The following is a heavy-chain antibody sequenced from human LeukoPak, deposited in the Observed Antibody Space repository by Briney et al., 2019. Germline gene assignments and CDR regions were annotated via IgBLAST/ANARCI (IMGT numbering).Heavy chain of an antibody. CDR3: ARDSGGVVVVPAAMSSWFDP. CDR1: GYTFTGYY. D-gene: IGHD2-2*01. CDR2: INPNSGGT. J-gene: IGHJ5*02. Sequence: ASVKVSCKASGYTFTGYYMHWVRQAPGQGLEWMGWINPNSGGTNYAQKFQGRVTMTRDTSISTAYMELSRLRSDDTAVYYCARDSGGVVVVPAAMSSWFDPWGQGTLVTVSS. V-gene: IGHV1-2*02.